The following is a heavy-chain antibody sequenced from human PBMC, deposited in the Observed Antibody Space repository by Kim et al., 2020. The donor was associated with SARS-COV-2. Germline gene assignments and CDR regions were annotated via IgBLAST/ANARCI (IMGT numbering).Heavy chain of an antibody. CDR3: ARWQMRDGYNLTYAFDI. CDR2: IYHTGST. V-gene: IGHV4-4*02. CDR1: GASITSGDW. J-gene: IGHJ3*02. Sequence: SETLSLTCGVSGASITSGDWWSWVRQPPGKGLEWIGEIYHTGSTTYNPSLKSRVNISIDKPKNQFSLNLNSVTAADTAIYYCARWQMRDGYNLTYAFDIWGQGIVVAVSS. D-gene: IGHD5-12*01.